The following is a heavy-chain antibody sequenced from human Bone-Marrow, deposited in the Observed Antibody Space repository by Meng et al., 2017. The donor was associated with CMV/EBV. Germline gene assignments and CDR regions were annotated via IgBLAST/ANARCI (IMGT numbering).Heavy chain of an antibody. CDR1: GFTFSNYW. V-gene: IGHV3-7*01. CDR2: IKQDGNEK. CDR3: AREEAAHYYYYGMDV. Sequence: GESLKISCAASGFTFSNYWMSWVRQAPGKGLEWVANIKQDGNEKYYVDSVKGRFTISRDNAKNSLYLQMNSLRAEDTAVYYCAREEAAHYYYYGMDVWGQGTTVTVSS. D-gene: IGHD2-15*01. J-gene: IGHJ6*02.